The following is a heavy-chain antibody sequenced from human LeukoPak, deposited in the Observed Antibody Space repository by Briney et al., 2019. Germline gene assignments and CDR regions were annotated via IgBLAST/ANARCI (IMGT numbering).Heavy chain of an antibody. CDR1: GFTFSSYE. CDR2: ISSSGSTI. CDR3: AKDRRERLRLGELSL. V-gene: IGHV3-48*03. J-gene: IGHJ4*02. D-gene: IGHD3-16*02. Sequence: GGSLRLSCAASGFTFSSYEMNWVRQAPGKGLEWVSYISSSGSTIYYADSVKGRFTISRDNAKNSLYLQMNSLRAEDTAVYYCAKDRRERLRLGELSLWGQGTLVTVSS.